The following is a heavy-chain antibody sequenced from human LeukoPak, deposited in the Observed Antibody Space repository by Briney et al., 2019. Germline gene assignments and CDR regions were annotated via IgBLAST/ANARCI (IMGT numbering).Heavy chain of an antibody. CDR3: ARSIAVSGYRYFDY. V-gene: IGHV3-33*01. D-gene: IGHD6-19*01. Sequence: GGSLGLSCVASGFTFNNHAIHWVRQAPGKGLEWVAVIWYDGTAKYYGDSVKGRFAISRDNAQNSLYLQVNSLRADDTAVYYCARSIAVSGYRYFDYWGQGTLVTVSS. CDR1: GFTFNNHA. J-gene: IGHJ4*02. CDR2: IWYDGTAK.